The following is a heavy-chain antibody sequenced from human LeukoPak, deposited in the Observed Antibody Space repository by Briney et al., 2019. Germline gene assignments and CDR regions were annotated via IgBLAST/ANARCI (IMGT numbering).Heavy chain of an antibody. CDR2: INPNSGGT. CDR1: GYTFTSYY. CDR3: ARSRFLEWLDS. J-gene: IGHJ5*01. D-gene: IGHD3-3*01. Sequence: ASVKVSCKASGYTFTSYYIHWVRQAPGQGLEWMGWINPNSGGTNYAQKFQGRVTMTRDTSISTAYMELSRLRSDDTAVYYCARSRFLEWLDSWGQGTLVTVSS. V-gene: IGHV1-2*02.